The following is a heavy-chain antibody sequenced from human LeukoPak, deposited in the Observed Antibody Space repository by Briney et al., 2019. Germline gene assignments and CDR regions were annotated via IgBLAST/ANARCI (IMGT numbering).Heavy chain of an antibody. CDR2: IYYSGRA. V-gene: IGHV4-39*01. CDR3: ARQSLSNYYFDY. J-gene: IGHJ4*02. Sequence: PSETLSLTCNVSSDTIGGSSYYWGWIRQPPGKGLDFIVRIYYSGRAYYNPSLKIRVTVSIYTSKKQFYMKLRSMTAADTAVSFCARQSLSNYYFDYWGQGPLVTVSS. D-gene: IGHD4-11*01. CDR1: SDTIGGSSYY.